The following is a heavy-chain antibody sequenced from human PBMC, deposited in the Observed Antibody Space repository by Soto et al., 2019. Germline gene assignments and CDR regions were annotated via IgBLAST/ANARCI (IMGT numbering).Heavy chain of an antibody. D-gene: IGHD2-15*01. V-gene: IGHV1-69*13. Sequence: SVKVSCKASGATFSSYAISWVRQAPGQGLEWMGGIIPIFGTANYAQKFQGRVTLTAEESTNKAHMELSRLRSEDTAVDYCASEDLVVAVAATNTSDYYYGMDVWGQGTTVTVSS. CDR2: IIPIFGTA. CDR1: GATFSSYA. CDR3: ASEDLVVAVAATNTSDYYYGMDV. J-gene: IGHJ6*02.